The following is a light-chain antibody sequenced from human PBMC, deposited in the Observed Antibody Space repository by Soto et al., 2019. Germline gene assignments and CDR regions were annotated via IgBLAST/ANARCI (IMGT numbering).Light chain of an antibody. CDR2: SNN. CDR3: ATWDDRLNGLI. CDR1: SSNFKTNT. Sequence: QSVLTQPPSASGTPGQRVTISCSGGSSNFKTNTVSWYQQLPGAAPRLLIYSNNQRPSRATDRFSGYKSGNSASLAISVLQSEDDGTDHCATWDDRLNGLIFGGGTKVTVL. J-gene: IGLJ2*01. V-gene: IGLV1-44*01.